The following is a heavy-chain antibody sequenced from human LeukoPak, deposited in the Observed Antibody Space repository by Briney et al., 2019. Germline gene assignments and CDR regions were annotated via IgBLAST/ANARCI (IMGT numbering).Heavy chain of an antibody. V-gene: IGHV3-74*01. D-gene: IGHD2-8*01. CDR1: GFTFSSYW. J-gene: IGHJ6*03. Sequence: PGGSLRLSCAASGFTFSSYWMHWVRQAPGKGLVWVSRINSDGSSTSYADSVKGRFTISRDNAKNTLYLQMNSLRAEDTAVYYCAREEVSGLMYYYMDVWGKGTTVTVSS. CDR2: INSDGSST. CDR3: AREEVSGLMYYYMDV.